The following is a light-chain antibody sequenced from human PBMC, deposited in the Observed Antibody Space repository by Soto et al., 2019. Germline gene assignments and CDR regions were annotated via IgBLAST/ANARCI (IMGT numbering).Light chain of an antibody. CDR1: QGIASS. CDR3: HPYGRTPT. J-gene: IGKJ5*01. CDR2: AAS. Sequence: DNQVTESPRARAATLGDRVTITCRASQGIASSLAWYQQKPGQAPNLLIYAASTLQSGVPSRFSGSGSGTDFTLTISCLQPEDFAVYFCHPYGRTPTSAQGTRLEIK. V-gene: IGKV1-9*01.